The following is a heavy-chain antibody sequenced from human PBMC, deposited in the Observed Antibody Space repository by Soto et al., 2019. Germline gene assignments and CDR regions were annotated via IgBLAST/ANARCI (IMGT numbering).Heavy chain of an antibody. J-gene: IGHJ6*02. D-gene: IGHD6-13*01. Sequence: EVQLLESGGGLVQPGGSLRLSCAVSGFTFSNYAMTWVRQAPGKGLEWVSLMSGNGGRIVYADSVKGRFTISRDNSKNTLYLQMNSLRAEDTAIYYCANHLGYSSTYGMDVWGQGTTVTVSS. CDR2: MSGNGGRI. CDR1: GFTFSNYA. V-gene: IGHV3-23*01. CDR3: ANHLGYSSTYGMDV.